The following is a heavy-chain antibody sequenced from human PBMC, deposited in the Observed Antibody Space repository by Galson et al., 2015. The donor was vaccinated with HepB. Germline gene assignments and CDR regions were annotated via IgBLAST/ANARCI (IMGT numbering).Heavy chain of an antibody. CDR2: ISSSSSTI. D-gene: IGHD3-22*01. J-gene: IGHJ4*02. V-gene: IGHV3-48*01. CDR1: GFTFSSYS. Sequence: SLRLSCAASGFTFSSYSMNWVRQAPGKGLEWVSYISSSSSTIYYADSVKGRFTISRDNAKNSLYLQMNSLRAEDTAVYYCARGLITMIVVVTGFDYWGQGTLVTVSS. CDR3: ARGLITMIVVVTGFDY.